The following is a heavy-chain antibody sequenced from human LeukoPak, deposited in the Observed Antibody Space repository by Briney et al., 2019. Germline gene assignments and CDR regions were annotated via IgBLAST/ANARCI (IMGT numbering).Heavy chain of an antibody. CDR2: IYTSGST. V-gene: IGHV4-61*02. D-gene: IGHD3-22*01. CDR1: GGSISSGSYY. Sequence: SQTLSLTCTVSGGSISSGSYYWSWIRQPAGKGLEWIGRIYTSGSTNYNPSLKSRVTISVDTSKNQFSRKLSSVTAADTAVYYCAREYYYDSSGSPGVDYWGQGTLFTVSS. J-gene: IGHJ4*02. CDR3: AREYYYDSSGSPGVDY.